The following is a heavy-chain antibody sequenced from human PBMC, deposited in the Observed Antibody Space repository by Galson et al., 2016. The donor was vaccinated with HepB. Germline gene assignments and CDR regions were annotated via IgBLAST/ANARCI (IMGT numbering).Heavy chain of an antibody. CDR3: ARVTAMIPDRGTLDL. V-gene: IGHV3-72*01. CDR2: IRRKANSYTT. D-gene: IGHD2-2*01. CDR1: GFSFSDHY. J-gene: IGHJ3*01. Sequence: SLRLSCAASGFSFSDHYMDWVRQAPGKGLEWVGRIRRKANSYTTEYGASVKGRFSVSRDDSKKSLYLQMNSLKSEDTAVYYCARVTAMIPDRGTLDLWGHGTLVTVSS.